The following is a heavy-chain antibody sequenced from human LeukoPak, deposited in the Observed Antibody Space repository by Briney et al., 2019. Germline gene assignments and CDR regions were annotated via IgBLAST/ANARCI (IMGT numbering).Heavy chain of an antibody. CDR3: AREYIVVVVAATSGWFDP. Sequence: SETLSLTCTVSGGSISTDNYYWGWIRQSPGKGLEWIGSVYYNGGTYYNPSLKSRATISIDTSKNQFSLKLSSVTAADTAVYYCAREYIVVVVAATSGWFDPWGQGTLVAASS. CDR2: VYYNGGT. V-gene: IGHV4-39*07. J-gene: IGHJ5*02. D-gene: IGHD2-15*01. CDR1: GGSISTDNYY.